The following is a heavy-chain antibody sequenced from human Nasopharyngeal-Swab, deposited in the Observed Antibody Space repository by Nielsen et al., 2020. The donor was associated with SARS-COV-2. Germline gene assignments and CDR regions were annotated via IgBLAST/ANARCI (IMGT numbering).Heavy chain of an antibody. V-gene: IGHV3-33*01. CDR2: IWYDGNKK. D-gene: IGHD2-2*01. J-gene: IGHJ1*01. Sequence: GGSLRLSCAASGFIISNYGMHWVRQAPGKGLEWVAVIWYDGNKKHYGDSVKGRFTISRDNSKNMLYLEVNSVKAEDTAVYYCAREEGYCSSTVCYSGYLQHWGQGTLIAVSS. CDR3: AREEGYCSSTVCYSGYLQH. CDR1: GFIISNYG.